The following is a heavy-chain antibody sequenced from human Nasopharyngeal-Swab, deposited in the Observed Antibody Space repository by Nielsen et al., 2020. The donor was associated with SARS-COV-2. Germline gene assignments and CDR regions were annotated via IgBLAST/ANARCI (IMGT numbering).Heavy chain of an antibody. D-gene: IGHD5-12*01. J-gene: IGHJ4*02. V-gene: IGHV4-61*02. CDR2: IYTSGST. Sequence: RQAPGKGLEWIGRIYTSGSTNYNPSLKSRVTISVDTSKNQFSLKLSPVTAADTAVYYCAREVATGGGYYFDYWGQGTLVTVSS. CDR3: AREVATGGGYYFDY.